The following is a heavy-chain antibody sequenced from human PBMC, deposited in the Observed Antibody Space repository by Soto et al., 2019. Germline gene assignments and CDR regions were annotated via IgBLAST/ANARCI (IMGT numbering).Heavy chain of an antibody. CDR1: GGSFSGYY. D-gene: IGHD4-17*01. V-gene: IGHV4-34*01. CDR3: AREGNGDSNY. Sequence: SETLSLTCAVYGGSFSGYYWSWIRQPPGKGLEWIGEINHSGSTNYNPSLKSRVTISVDTSKNQFSLKLSSVTAADTAVYYCAREGNGDSNYWGQGTLVTVSS. J-gene: IGHJ4*02. CDR2: INHSGST.